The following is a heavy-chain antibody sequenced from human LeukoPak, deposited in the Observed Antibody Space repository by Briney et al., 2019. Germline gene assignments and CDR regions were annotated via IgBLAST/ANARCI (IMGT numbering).Heavy chain of an antibody. CDR3: VRGQATAWGLDY. CDR2: ISTDARTI. CDR1: GFAFSTNW. Sequence: GGSLRLSCAASGFAFSTNWMHWVRQAPGKGLVWVSHISTDARTITYADFVKGRFAISRDNAKNTLYLQMNSLRAEDTALYYCVRGQATAWGLDYWGQGTLVTVSS. D-gene: IGHD6-13*01. J-gene: IGHJ4*02. V-gene: IGHV3-74*01.